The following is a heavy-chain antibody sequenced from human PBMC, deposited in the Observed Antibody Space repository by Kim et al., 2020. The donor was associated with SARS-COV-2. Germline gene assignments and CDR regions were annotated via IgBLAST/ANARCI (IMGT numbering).Heavy chain of an antibody. V-gene: IGHV5-10-1*01. Sequence: GESLKISCKGSGYSFTSYWISWGRQMPGKGLEWMGRIDPSRSYTNYSPSFQGHVTITADKSISTAYLQWSSLKASDTAMYYCARLYCSGGSCYSFRNWYFDLWGRGTLVTVSS. CDR2: IDPSRSYT. J-gene: IGHJ2*01. D-gene: IGHD2-15*01. CDR1: GYSFTSYW. CDR3: ARLYCSGGSCYSFRNWYFDL.